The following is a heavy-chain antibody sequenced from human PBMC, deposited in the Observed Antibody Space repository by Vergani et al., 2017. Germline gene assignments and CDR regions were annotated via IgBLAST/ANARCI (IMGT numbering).Heavy chain of an antibody. CDR3: TTAWGLYYLHGEYFQY. CDR1: GFTFDTYT. CDR2: ISSGGGDI. J-gene: IGHJ1*01. Sequence: EVQLLESGGGLVQSGGSRRLSCAGAGFTFDTYTIAYVRQAPGKGLEWVATISSGGGDIFYADSVKGRFTISRDNSKNTLFLKMNSLKDEDTAVYYCTTAWGLYYLHGEYFQYWGRGTLVSVSS. V-gene: IGHV3-23*01. D-gene: IGHD3-10*01.